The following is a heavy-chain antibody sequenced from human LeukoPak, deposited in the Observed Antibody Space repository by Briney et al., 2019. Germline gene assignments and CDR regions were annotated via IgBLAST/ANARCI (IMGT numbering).Heavy chain of an antibody. CDR3: AKSDYYGSGSYYNYYMDV. Sequence: GGSLRLSCAASGFTFSSYAMSWVRQAPGKGLEWVSGISGSDGSTNYADSVKGRFTISRENSKNTLYLQMNSLRAEDTAVYYCAKSDYYGSGSYYNYYMDVWGKGTTVTISS. V-gene: IGHV3-23*01. J-gene: IGHJ6*03. D-gene: IGHD3-10*01. CDR2: ISGSDGST. CDR1: GFTFSSYA.